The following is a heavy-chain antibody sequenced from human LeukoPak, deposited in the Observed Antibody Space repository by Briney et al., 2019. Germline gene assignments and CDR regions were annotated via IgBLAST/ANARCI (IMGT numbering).Heavy chain of an antibody. CDR1: GGSISSGGYY. V-gene: IGHV4-31*03. CDR3: ARDGGDSSGYYPEYFQH. Sequence: SETLSLTCTVSGGSISSGGYYWSWIRQHPGKGLEWIGYIYYSGSTYYNPSLKSRVTISVDTSKNQFSLKLSSATAADTAVYYCARDGGDSSGYYPEYFQHWGQGTLVTVSS. J-gene: IGHJ1*01. D-gene: IGHD3-22*01. CDR2: IYYSGST.